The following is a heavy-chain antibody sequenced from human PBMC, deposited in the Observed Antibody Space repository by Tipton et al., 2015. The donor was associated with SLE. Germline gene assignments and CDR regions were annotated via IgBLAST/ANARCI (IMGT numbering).Heavy chain of an antibody. CDR2: INHSGST. D-gene: IGHD6-19*01. Sequence: LRLSCAVYGGAFSGYYWGWVRQPPGKGVEWVGEINHSGSTNYNPSLKSRVTISVETAKNQFSRKLSSVTAADTAVYYCARVGSGWYRYFQHWGQGTLVTVSS. V-gene: IGHV4-34*01. CDR1: GGAFSGYY. J-gene: IGHJ1*01. CDR3: ARVGSGWYRYFQH.